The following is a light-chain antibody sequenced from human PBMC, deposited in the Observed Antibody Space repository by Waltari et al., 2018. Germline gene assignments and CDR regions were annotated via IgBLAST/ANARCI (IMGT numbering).Light chain of an antibody. Sequence: EIVLTQSPGTLSLSPGERVTLSCRASQTVSSDYLAWYQQKPGQAPRLLIYGASNRATGIPDRFSGSESGTDFTLTINRLEPEDFAVYYCQQYDSSPWTFGQGTKVEIK. CDR2: GAS. V-gene: IGKV3-20*01. CDR1: QTVSSDY. CDR3: QQYDSSPWT. J-gene: IGKJ1*01.